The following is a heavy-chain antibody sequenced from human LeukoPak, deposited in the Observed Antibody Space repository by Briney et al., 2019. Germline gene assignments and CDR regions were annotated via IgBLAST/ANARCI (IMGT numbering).Heavy chain of an antibody. CDR3: AGARDYYDSSSYPNWFDP. CDR2: IYSSGST. J-gene: IGHJ5*02. Sequence: SETLSLTCTVSGGSISSYYWTWIRQPAGKGLEWIGRIYSSGSTNYNPSLKSRVTMSVDKSQNQFSLKLSSVTAADTAVCYCAGARDYYDSSSYPNWFDPWGQGTLVTVSS. CDR1: GGSISSYY. V-gene: IGHV4-4*07. D-gene: IGHD3-22*01.